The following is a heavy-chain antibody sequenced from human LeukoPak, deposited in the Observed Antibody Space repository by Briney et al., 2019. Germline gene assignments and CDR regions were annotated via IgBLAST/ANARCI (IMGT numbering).Heavy chain of an antibody. J-gene: IGHJ4*02. CDR2: ISGDGGTT. Sequence: GGSLRLSCAASGFRFDDHAMNWVRQAPGKPLERVSLISGDGGTTHYADSVKGRFTISRDNSRNSLYLQMKSLRTEDTAFYFCAKRSGSPHNFDYWGRGTLVTVSS. CDR3: AKRSGSPHNFDY. V-gene: IGHV3-43*02. CDR1: GFRFDDHA. D-gene: IGHD1-14*01.